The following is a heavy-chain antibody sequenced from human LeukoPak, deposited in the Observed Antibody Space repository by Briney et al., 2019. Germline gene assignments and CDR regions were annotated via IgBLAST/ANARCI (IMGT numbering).Heavy chain of an antibody. CDR2: IYYSGST. CDR3: ARVGNYYDSSGYYLDAFDI. CDR1: GGSISSYY. Sequence: SETLSLTCTVSGGSISSYYWSWIRQPPGKGLEWIGYIYYSGSTNYNPSLKSRVTISVDTSKNQFSLKLSSVTAADTAVYYCARVGNYYDSSGYYLDAFDIWGQGTMVTVSS. V-gene: IGHV4-59*12. D-gene: IGHD3-22*01. J-gene: IGHJ3*02.